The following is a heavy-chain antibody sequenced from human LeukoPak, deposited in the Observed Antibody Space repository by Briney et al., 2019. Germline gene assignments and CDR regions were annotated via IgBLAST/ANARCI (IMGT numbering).Heavy chain of an antibody. J-gene: IGHJ6*02. CDR3: ARGEYYYYYYGMDV. Sequence: PGGSLRLSCAASGFTFSSYSMNWVRQAPGKGLEWVSYISSSSSTIYYADSVKGRFTISRDNAKNSLYLQMNSLRAEDTAVYYCARGEYYYYYYGMDVWGQGTTVTVSS. CDR1: GFTFSSYS. V-gene: IGHV3-48*04. CDR2: ISSSSSTI.